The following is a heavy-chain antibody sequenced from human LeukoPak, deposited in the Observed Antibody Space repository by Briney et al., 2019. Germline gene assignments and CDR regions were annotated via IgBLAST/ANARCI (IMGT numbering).Heavy chain of an antibody. V-gene: IGHV1-2*02. J-gene: IGHJ6*03. CDR1: GYTFTGYY. CDR2: INPNSGGT. D-gene: IGHD2-8*01. CDR3: ARSAEHCNNGVCFTDYYMDV. Sequence: ASVKVSRKASGYTFTGYYMHWVRQAPGQGLEWMGWINPNSGGTNYAQNFHGRVTMTRDTSITTAYMELSSLTSDDTAVYFCARSAEHCNNGVCFTDYYMDVWGKGTTVTVSS.